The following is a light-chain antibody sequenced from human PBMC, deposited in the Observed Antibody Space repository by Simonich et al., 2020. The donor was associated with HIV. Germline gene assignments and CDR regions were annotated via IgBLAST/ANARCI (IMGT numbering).Light chain of an antibody. J-gene: IGKJ1*01. CDR2: GAS. Sequence: EIVMTQSPATLSVSPGERATLSCRASQSVSSNLAWYQQKPGHAPRLLICGASTRATGIPARFSGSGSGTEFTLTISSLQAEDVAVYYCQQYYSTRTFGQGTKVEFK. V-gene: IGKV3-15*01. CDR1: QSVSSN. CDR3: QQYYSTRT.